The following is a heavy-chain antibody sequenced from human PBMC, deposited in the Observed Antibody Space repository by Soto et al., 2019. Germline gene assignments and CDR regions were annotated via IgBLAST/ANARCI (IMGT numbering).Heavy chain of an antibody. CDR3: ARAQDTAMVKFDY. Sequence: SETLSLTCAVSGGSISSGGYSWSWIRQPPGKGLEWIGYIYHSGSTYYNPSLKSRVTISVDRSKNQSSLKLSSVTAADTAVYYCARAQDTAMVKFDYWGQGTLVTVSS. CDR2: IYHSGST. J-gene: IGHJ4*02. CDR1: GGSISSGGYS. V-gene: IGHV4-30-2*01. D-gene: IGHD5-18*01.